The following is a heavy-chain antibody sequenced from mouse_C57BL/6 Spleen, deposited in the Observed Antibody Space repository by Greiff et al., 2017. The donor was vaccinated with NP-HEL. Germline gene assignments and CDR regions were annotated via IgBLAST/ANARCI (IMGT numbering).Heavy chain of an antibody. CDR1: GYAFSSYW. CDR2: IYPGDGDT. V-gene: IGHV1-80*01. CDR3: ARITTVVAPYFDY. J-gene: IGHJ2*01. D-gene: IGHD1-1*01. Sequence: QVQLQQSGAELVKPGASVKISCKASGYAFSSYWMNWVKQRPGKGLEWIGQIYPGDGDTNYNGKFKGKATLTADNSSSTAYMQLSSLTSEDSAVDFCARITTVVAPYFDYWGQGTTLTVSS.